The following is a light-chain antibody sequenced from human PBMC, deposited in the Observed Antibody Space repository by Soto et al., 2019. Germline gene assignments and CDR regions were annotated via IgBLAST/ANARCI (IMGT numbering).Light chain of an antibody. Sequence: QLVLTQSPSASASLGASVKLTCTLSSGHSSYAIAWHQQQPEKGPRYLMKLNSDGSHSKGDGIPDRFSGSSSGAERYLTISSRQSGDEADYYCQTWGTGIHYVFGTGTKVTVL. CDR3: QTWGTGIHYV. CDR2: LNSDGSH. J-gene: IGLJ1*01. V-gene: IGLV4-69*01. CDR1: SGHSSYA.